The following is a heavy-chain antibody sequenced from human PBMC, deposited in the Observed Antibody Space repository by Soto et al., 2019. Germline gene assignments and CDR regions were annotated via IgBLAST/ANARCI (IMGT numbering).Heavy chain of an antibody. CDR2: IYYSGST. D-gene: IGHD6-6*01. V-gene: IGHV4-59*08. CDR1: GGSISSYY. J-gene: IGHJ6*03. Sequence: QVQLQESGPGLVKPSETLSLTCTVSGGSISSYYWSWIRQPPGKGLEWIGYIYYSGSTNYNPSLKSRVPISVDTSKSQFSLKLSSVTAADTAVYYCARQRYSSSPYYYYYMDVWGKGTTVTVSS. CDR3: ARQRYSSSPYYYYYMDV.